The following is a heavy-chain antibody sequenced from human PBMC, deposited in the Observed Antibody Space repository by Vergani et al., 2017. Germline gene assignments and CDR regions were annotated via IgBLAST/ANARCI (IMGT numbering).Heavy chain of an antibody. Sequence: EVQLVESGGGLVQPGGSLKLSCAASGFTFSGSAMHWVRQASGKGLEWVGRIRSKANSYATAYAASVKGRFTISRDDSKNTAYLQMNSLITEDTAVYYCTRQGKYCSSTSCYFSYYYYMDVWGKGTTVTVSS. CDR1: GFTFSGSA. CDR3: TRQGKYCSSTSCYFSYYYYMDV. CDR2: IRSKANSYAT. J-gene: IGHJ6*03. V-gene: IGHV3-73*02. D-gene: IGHD2-2*01.